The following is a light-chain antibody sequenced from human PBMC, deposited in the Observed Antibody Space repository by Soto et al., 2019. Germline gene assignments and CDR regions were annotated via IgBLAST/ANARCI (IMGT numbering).Light chain of an antibody. CDR3: QRQNNLPLT. Sequence: FTQSQATLSVSPGEGVTLSAGASQDIGDTLAWYQHKPGQTPRLLIYDTSARATGVPARFIGSRSGPEFTLTISSLQSEDVAIYYCQRQNNLPLTFGGGTKVDIK. V-gene: IGKV3-15*01. J-gene: IGKJ4*01. CDR1: QDIGDT. CDR2: DTS.